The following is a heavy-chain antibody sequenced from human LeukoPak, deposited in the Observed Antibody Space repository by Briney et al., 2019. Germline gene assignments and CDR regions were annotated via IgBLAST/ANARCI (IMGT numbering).Heavy chain of an antibody. Sequence: QPGGSLRLSCAASGFTFSSYSMGWVRQAPGKGLEWVSAISSSGGSTDYTDSVKGRFTISRDNSKNTLYLQMNSLRAEDTAVYYCAKKMSITAASQVDYWGQGTLVTVSS. D-gene: IGHD1-20*01. CDR1: GFTFSSYS. CDR3: AKKMSITAASQVDY. V-gene: IGHV3-23*01. CDR2: ISSSGGST. J-gene: IGHJ4*02.